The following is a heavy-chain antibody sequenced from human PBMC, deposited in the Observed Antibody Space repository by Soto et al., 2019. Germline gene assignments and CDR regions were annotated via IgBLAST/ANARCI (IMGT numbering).Heavy chain of an antibody. CDR1: GFSVSSNY. CDR2: ISHSGTTI. Sequence: GGSLRLSCAASGFSVSSNYISWVRQAPGKGLEWVSISHSGTTIHYADSVKGRFTVSRDNAQNSLYLQMDSLRAEDAAVYYCAADPYYYASSYWGQGTLVTVSS. J-gene: IGHJ4*02. D-gene: IGHD3-10*01. V-gene: IGHV3-11*01. CDR3: AADPYYYASSY.